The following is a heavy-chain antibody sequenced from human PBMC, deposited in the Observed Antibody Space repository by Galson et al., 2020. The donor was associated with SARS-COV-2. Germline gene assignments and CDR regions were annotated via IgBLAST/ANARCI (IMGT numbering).Heavy chain of an antibody. V-gene: IGHV4-59*13. CDR2: IYYSGST. J-gene: IGHJ4*02. Sequence: SETLSLTCTVSGGYISSYYWSWIRQPPGKGLEWIGYIYYSGSTNYNPSLKSRVTISVDTSKNQFSLKLSSVTAADTAVYYCAGSSGYYSPGIVDYWGQGTLVTVSS. D-gene: IGHD3-22*01. CDR3: AGSSGYYSPGIVDY. CDR1: GGYISSYY.